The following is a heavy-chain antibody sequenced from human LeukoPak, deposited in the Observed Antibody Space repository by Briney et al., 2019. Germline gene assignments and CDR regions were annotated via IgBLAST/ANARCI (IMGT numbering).Heavy chain of an antibody. CDR1: GGSMSSSSYY. V-gene: IGHV4-39*01. D-gene: IGHD7-27*01. Sequence: SETLSLTCTVSGGSMSSSSYYWGWIRQPPGKGLEWIGSIYYSGSTYYNPSLKSRVTISVDTSKNQFSLKLSSVTAADTAVYYCASQLGIPYFDYWGQGTLVTVSS. J-gene: IGHJ4*02. CDR2: IYYSGST. CDR3: ASQLGIPYFDY.